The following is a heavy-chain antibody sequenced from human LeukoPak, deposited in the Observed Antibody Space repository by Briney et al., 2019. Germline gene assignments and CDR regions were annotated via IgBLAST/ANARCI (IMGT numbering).Heavy chain of an antibody. CDR1: GYTLTELS. D-gene: IGHD5-12*01. CDR2: FDPEDGET. CDR3: ARSNGYDYHFDY. V-gene: IGHV1-24*01. J-gene: IGHJ4*02. Sequence: GASVKVSCKVSGYTLTELSMHWVRQAPGKGLEWMGGFDPEDGETIYAQKFQGRVTMTEDTSTDTAYMELSSLKSEDTGVYYCARSNGYDYHFDYWGQGTLVTVSS.